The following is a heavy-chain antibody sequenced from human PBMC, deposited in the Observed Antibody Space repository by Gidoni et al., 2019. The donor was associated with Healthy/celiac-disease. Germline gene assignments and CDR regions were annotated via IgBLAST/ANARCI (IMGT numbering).Heavy chain of an antibody. Sequence: EVQLVESGGGSVQPGGPLRPSCSASGFTFSSYWMSWVRQAPGKGLEWVANIKQDGSEKYYVDSVKGRFTISRDNAKNSLYLQMNSLRAEDTAVYYCARDYYASYFQHWGQGTLVTVSS. CDR2: IKQDGSEK. CDR3: ARDYYASYFQH. CDR1: GFTFSSYW. J-gene: IGHJ1*01. V-gene: IGHV3-7*01. D-gene: IGHD3-22*01.